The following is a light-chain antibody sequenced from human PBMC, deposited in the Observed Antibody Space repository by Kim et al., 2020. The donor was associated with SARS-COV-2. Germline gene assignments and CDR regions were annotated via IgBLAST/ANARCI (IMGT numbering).Light chain of an antibody. J-gene: IGLJ3*02. Sequence: ELTQPPSASGTPGQRVTISFSGSSSNIGSNYVYWYQQLPGTAPKLLIYRNNQRPSGVPDRFSGSKSGTSATLAISGLRSEDEADYYCAAWDDSLSGPVFGGGTQLTVL. CDR2: RNN. CDR3: AAWDDSLSGPV. V-gene: IGLV1-47*01. CDR1: SSNIGSNY.